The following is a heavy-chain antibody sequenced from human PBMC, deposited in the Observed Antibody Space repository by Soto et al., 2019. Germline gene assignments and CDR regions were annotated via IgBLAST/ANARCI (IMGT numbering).Heavy chain of an antibody. D-gene: IGHD3-3*01. CDR3: AYRREYDFCGGQVGY. CDR1: GFTFSSYA. Sequence: GGSLSLSCAASGFTFSSYAMSWVRQAPGKGLEWVSAISGSGGSTYYADSVKGRFTISRDNSKNTLYLQMNSLRAEDRAVYYCAYRREYDFCGGQVGYWGQGTLVPVSS. V-gene: IGHV3-23*01. J-gene: IGHJ4*02. CDR2: ISGSGGST.